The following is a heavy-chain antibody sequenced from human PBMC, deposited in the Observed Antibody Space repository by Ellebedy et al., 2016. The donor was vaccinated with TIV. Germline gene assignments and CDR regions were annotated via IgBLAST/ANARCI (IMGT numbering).Heavy chain of an antibody. D-gene: IGHD2-15*01. V-gene: IGHV3-21*06. Sequence: GESLKISCVASGFTFSNYNMNWVRQSPGKGLEWVSSIRSTGSDKYYAESVKGRFTISRDNAQDTLFLQINSLRAEDTAVYFCSRGWSTPDPWGQGTLVIVSS. CDR3: SRGWSTPDP. CDR1: GFTFSNYN. CDR2: IRSTGSDK. J-gene: IGHJ5*02.